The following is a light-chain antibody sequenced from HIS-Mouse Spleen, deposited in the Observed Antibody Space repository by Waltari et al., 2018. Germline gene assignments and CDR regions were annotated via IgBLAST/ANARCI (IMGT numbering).Light chain of an antibody. CDR1: DLPKKY. Sequence: SYELTQPPSVSVSPGQTARITASGDDLPKKYAFWYQQKSGQAPVLVIYEDSKRPPGIPERFSGSSSGTMATLTISGAQVEDEADYYCYSTDSSGNHRVFGGGTKLTVL. V-gene: IGLV3-10*01. CDR3: YSTDSSGNHRV. CDR2: EDS. J-gene: IGLJ2*01.